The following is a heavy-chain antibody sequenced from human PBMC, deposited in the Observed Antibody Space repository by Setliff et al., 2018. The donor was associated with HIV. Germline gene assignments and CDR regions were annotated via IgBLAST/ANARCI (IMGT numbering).Heavy chain of an antibody. CDR1: GYSISNGYY. Sequence: ETLSLTCGVSGYSISNGYYWGWIRQPPGKGLEWIGSIYHSGSTYYNPSLKSRVTISVDTSKNQFSLKLSSVTAADTAVYHCASQVSYSGTYYRLPFGGGEFDYWGQGTLVTVSS. CDR2: IYHSGST. V-gene: IGHV4-38-2*01. J-gene: IGHJ4*02. D-gene: IGHD1-26*01. CDR3: ASQVSYSGTYYRLPFGGGEFDY.